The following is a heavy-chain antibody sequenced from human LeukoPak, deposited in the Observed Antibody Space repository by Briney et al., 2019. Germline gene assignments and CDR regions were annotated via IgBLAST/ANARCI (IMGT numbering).Heavy chain of an antibody. CDR3: ARMGYSGSYLT. V-gene: IGHV4-59*01. Sequence: SETLSLTCAVSGGSISSYYWSWIRQPPGKGLEWIGYIYYSGSTNYNPSLKSRVTISVDTSKNQFSLKLSSVTAADTAVYYCARMGYSGSYLTWGQGTLVTVSS. D-gene: IGHD1-26*01. CDR2: IYYSGST. J-gene: IGHJ5*02. CDR1: GGSISSYY.